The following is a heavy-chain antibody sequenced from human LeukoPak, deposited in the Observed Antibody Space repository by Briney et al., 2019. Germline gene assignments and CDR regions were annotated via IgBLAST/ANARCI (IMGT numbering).Heavy chain of an antibody. CDR1: GYTFTGYY. D-gene: IGHD1-20*01. Sequence: ASVKVSCKASGYTFTGYYMHWVRQAPGQGLEWMGRINPNSGGTNYAQKFQGRVTMTRDTSISTAYMELSRLRSDDTAVYYCARGLDYNWNPRDAFDIWGQGTMVTVSS. J-gene: IGHJ3*02. CDR3: ARGLDYNWNPRDAFDI. V-gene: IGHV1-2*06. CDR2: INPNSGGT.